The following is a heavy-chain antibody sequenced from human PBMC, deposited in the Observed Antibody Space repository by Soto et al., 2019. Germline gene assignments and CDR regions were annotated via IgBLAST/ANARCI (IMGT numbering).Heavy chain of an antibody. J-gene: IGHJ4*02. CDR1: GYNFAGYW. CDR2: IYPSDSDT. V-gene: IGHV5-51*01. CDR3: ARGGVSTRTFDY. D-gene: IGHD3-3*01. Sequence: GESLKISCKGSGYNFAGYWIAWVRRMPGKGLELMGIIYPSDSDTRYRPSFQGQVTISADKSISSAYLQWSSLRASDTAMYYCARGGVSTRTFDYWRQGTPVTVSS.